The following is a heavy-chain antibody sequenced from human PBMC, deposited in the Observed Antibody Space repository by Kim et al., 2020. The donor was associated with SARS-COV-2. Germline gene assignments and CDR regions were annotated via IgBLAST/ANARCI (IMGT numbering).Heavy chain of an antibody. CDR3: AKDFDPRGKFDP. Sequence: YYADSVKGRFTISRDNSKNTLYLQMNSLRAEDTAVYYCAKDFDPRGKFDPWGQGTLVTVSS. V-gene: IGHV3-23*01. J-gene: IGHJ5*02. D-gene: IGHD3-16*01.